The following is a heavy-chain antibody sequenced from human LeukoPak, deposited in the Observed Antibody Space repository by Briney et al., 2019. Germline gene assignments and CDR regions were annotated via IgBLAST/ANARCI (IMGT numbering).Heavy chain of an antibody. Sequence: GGSLRLSCAASGFTFSSYGMHWVRQAPGKGLEWVAFIRYDGSNKYYADSVKGRFTISRDNSKNTLYLQMNSLRAEDTAVYYCAKGGRELVPYYFDYWGQGTLVTVSS. J-gene: IGHJ4*02. CDR3: AKGGRELVPYYFDY. D-gene: IGHD1-26*01. CDR2: IRYDGSNK. V-gene: IGHV3-30*02. CDR1: GFTFSSYG.